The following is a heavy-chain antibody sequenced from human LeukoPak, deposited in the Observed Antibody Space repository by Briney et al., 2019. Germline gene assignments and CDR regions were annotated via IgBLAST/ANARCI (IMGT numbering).Heavy chain of an antibody. V-gene: IGHV1-2*02. D-gene: IGHD2-15*01. J-gene: IGHJ4*02. CDR3: AREVVVAATLYPLGY. CDR1: GYTFTSYD. CDR2: INPNSGGT. Sequence: GASVKVSCKASGYTFTSYDINWVRQATGQGLEWMGWINPNSGGTNYAQKFQGRVTMTRDTSISTAYMELSRLRSDDTAVYYCAREVVVAATLYPLGYWGQGTLVTVSS.